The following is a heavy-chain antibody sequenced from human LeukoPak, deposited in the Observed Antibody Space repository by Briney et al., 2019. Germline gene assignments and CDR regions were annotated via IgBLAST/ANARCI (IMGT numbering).Heavy chain of an antibody. Sequence: GGSPRLSCAASGFTFSSYGMHWVRQAPGKGLEWVAFIRYDGSNKYYADSVKGRFTISRDNSKNTLYLQMNSLRAEDTAVYYCAKDPDYYGSGSYYQYNWFDPWGQGTLVTVSS. CDR3: AKDPDYYGSGSYYQYNWFDP. V-gene: IGHV3-30*02. D-gene: IGHD3-10*01. CDR2: IRYDGSNK. CDR1: GFTFSSYG. J-gene: IGHJ5*02.